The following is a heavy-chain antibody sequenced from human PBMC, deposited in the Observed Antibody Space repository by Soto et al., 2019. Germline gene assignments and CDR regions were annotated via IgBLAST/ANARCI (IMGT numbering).Heavy chain of an antibody. D-gene: IGHD3-9*01. CDR3: ASANLDYDILTGYYHWFDP. CDR1: GGTFSSYA. V-gene: IGHV1-69*06. CDR2: IIPIFGTA. Sequence: QVQLVQSGAEVKKPGSSVKVSCKASGGTFSSYAISWVRQAPGQGLEWMGGIIPIFGTANYAQKFQGRVKITADKSRSTAYMEVSSLRSEDTSVYYCASANLDYDILTGYYHWFDPWGQGTLVTVSS. J-gene: IGHJ5*02.